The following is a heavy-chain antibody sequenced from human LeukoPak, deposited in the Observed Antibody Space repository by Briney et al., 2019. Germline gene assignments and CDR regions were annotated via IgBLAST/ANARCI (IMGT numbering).Heavy chain of an antibody. CDR3: ASSIVVVTAIRGVAFDI. CDR2: IKQDGSEK. Sequence: GGSLRLSCAASGFTFSSYWMSWVRQAPGKGLEWVANIKQDGSEKYYVDSVKGRFTISRDNAKNSLYLQMNSLRAEDTAVSYCASSIVVVTAIRGVAFDIWGQGTMVTVSS. V-gene: IGHV3-7*01. D-gene: IGHD2-21*02. CDR1: GFTFSSYW. J-gene: IGHJ3*02.